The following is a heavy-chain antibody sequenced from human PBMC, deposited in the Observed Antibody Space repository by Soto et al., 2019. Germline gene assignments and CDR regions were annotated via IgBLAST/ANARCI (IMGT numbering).Heavy chain of an antibody. CDR1: GGSISSSSY. Sequence: SETLSLTCTVSGGSISSSSYWGWIRQPPGKGLEWIGSIYSIGSTYYNPSLKSRVTISVDTSKNQFSLKLSSVTAADTAVYYCRRSRRNSTDVWGQGTTVTVSS. CDR2: IYSIGST. V-gene: IGHV4-39*01. D-gene: IGHD1-1*01. J-gene: IGHJ6*02. CDR3: RRSRRNSTDV.